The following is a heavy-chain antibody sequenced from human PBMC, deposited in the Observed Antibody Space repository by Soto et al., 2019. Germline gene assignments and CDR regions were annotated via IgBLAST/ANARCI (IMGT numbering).Heavy chain of an antibody. Sequence: QVQLVQSGVEVKKPGASVKVSCKASSYTFTSYGITWVRRAPGQGLEWMGWISAYNGNTNYAQKLQGRVTMTTDTSTRTAYMELRSLRSDDTAIYYCARDTSNYFDYWGQGAQVTVSS. D-gene: IGHD2-2*01. V-gene: IGHV1-18*01. CDR3: ARDTSNYFDY. CDR1: SYTFTSYG. CDR2: ISAYNGNT. J-gene: IGHJ4*02.